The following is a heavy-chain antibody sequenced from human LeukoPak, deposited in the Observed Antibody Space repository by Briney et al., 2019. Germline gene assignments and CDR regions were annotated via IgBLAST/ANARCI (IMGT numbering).Heavy chain of an antibody. CDR3: ARDRFPNSSGYGDWYFDL. CDR1: GFTFSSYD. D-gene: IGHD6-19*01. J-gene: IGHJ2*01. CDR2: IGTAGDT. V-gene: IGHV3-13*01. Sequence: GGSLRLSCAASGFTFSSYDMHWVRQGTGKGLEWVSAIGTAGDTYYPGSVKGRFTISRENAKNSLYLQMNSLRAGDTAVYYCARDRFPNSSGYGDWYFDLWGRGTLVTVSS.